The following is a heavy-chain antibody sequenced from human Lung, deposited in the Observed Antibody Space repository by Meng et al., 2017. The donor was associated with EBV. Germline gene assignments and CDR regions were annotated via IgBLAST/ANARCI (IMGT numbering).Heavy chain of an antibody. V-gene: IGHV4-30-4*01. D-gene: IGHD6-19*01. CDR2: IYYSGST. CDR1: GGSIGSGDYY. CDR3: ARLRLVWMFDY. J-gene: IGHJ4*02. Sequence: QAQLQWSGPGLVQPSQTLSLTCTVSGGSIGSGDYYWSWIRQPPGKGLEWIGYIYYSGSTYSNASLKSRVTISIDRSKNQFSLKLSSVTAADTAVYYCARLRLVWMFDYWGQGTLVTVSS.